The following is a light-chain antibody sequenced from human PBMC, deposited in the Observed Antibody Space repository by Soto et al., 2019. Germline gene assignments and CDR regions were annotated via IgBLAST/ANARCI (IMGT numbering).Light chain of an antibody. V-gene: IGLV2-23*01. CDR1: SSDVGSYNL. CDR2: EGS. Sequence: QSALTQPASLSGSPGQSITISCTGTSSDVGSYNLVSWYQQHPGKAPKLMIYEGSKRPSGVSNRFSGSKSGNTASLTISGLQAEYEADYSCCSYAGSSTWVFGGGTKLTVL. CDR3: CSYAGSSTWV. J-gene: IGLJ3*02.